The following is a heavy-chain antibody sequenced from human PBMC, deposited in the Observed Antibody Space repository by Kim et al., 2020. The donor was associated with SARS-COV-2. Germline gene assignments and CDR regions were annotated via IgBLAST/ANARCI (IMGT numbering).Heavy chain of an antibody. CDR2: ISGISSHI. J-gene: IGHJ2*01. CDR1: GFTFSTYD. V-gene: IGHV3-21*04. Sequence: GGSLRLSCAASGFTFSTYDMSWVRQAPGKGLEWVSTISGISSHIYYADSVRGRFTISRDNAKNSVYLQMNNLRAEDTAVYYCAKFHLPHHDNSTYF. D-gene: IGHD3-22*01. CDR3: AKFHLPHHDNSTYF.